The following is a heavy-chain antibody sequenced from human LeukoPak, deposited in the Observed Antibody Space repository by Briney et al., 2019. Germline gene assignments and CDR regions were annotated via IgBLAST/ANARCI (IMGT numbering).Heavy chain of an antibody. CDR2: IYHSGST. CDR1: GYSISSGYY. D-gene: IGHD3-10*01. J-gene: IGHJ4*02. CDR3: ARLRATYYYGSGSYRGPYYFDY. Sequence: SETLSLTCTVSGYSISSGYYWGWIRQPPGKGLEWIGSIYHSGSTYYNPSLKSRVTISVDTSKNQFSLKLSSVTAADTAVYYCARLRATYYYGSGSYRGPYYFDYWGQGTLVTVSS. V-gene: IGHV4-38-2*02.